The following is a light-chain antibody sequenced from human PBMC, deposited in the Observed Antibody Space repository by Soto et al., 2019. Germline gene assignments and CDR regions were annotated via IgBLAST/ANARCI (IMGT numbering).Light chain of an antibody. Sequence: EIVLTQSPATLSLSPGERATLSCGASQSFSSSYLAWYQQKPGLAPRLLIYDASSRATGIPDRFSGSGSGTDFTLTISRLEPEDFAVYYCQQYGSSPRTFGQGTKV. CDR3: QQYGSSPRT. CDR1: QSFSSSY. J-gene: IGKJ1*01. CDR2: DAS. V-gene: IGKV3D-20*01.